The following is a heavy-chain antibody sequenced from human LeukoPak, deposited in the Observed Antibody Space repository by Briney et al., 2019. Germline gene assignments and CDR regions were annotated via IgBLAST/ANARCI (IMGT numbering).Heavy chain of an antibody. CDR3: ARAGEQQLVGWFDP. V-gene: IGHV4-59*01. Sequence: SETLSLTCAVPVGSISSYYWSWIRQPPGKGLEWIGYIYYSGSTNYNPSLKSRVTISVDTSKNQFSLKLSSVTAADTAVYYCARAGEQQLVGWFDPWGQGTLVTVSS. D-gene: IGHD6-13*01. CDR1: VGSISSYY. CDR2: IYYSGST. J-gene: IGHJ5*02.